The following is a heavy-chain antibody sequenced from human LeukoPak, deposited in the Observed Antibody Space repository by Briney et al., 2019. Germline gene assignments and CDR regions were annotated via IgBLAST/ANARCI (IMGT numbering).Heavy chain of an antibody. V-gene: IGHV1-18*01. CDR2: VSTYSGYT. CDR1: GYTFTSYG. J-gene: IGHJ4*02. CDR3: ARDHGSGSNLLDY. D-gene: IGHD3-10*01. Sequence: GASVKVPCKASGYTFTSYGISWVRQAPGQGLEWMGWVSTYSGYTNYAQKLQGRVTMTTDTSTSTAYMELRSLRSDDTAVYYCARDHGSGSNLLDYWGQGTLVTVSS.